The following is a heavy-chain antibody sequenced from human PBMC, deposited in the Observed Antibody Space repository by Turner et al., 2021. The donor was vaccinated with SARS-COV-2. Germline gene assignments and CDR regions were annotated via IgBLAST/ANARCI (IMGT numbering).Heavy chain of an antibody. V-gene: IGHV3-7*01. CDR3: ARLAGSSWHFDY. CDR1: GFTFSIYW. J-gene: IGHJ4*02. D-gene: IGHD6-13*01. CDR2: IKQDGSEK. Sequence: EVQLVESGGGLVQPGRSLRLSCAASGFTFSIYWMSWVRQAPGKGLEWVANIKQDGSEKYYVDSVKGRFTISRDNAKNSLYLQMNSLRAEDTAVYYCARLAGSSWHFDYWGQGTLVTVSS.